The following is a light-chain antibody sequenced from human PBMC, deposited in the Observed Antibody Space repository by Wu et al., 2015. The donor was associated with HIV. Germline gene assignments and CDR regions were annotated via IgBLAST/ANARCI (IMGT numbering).Light chain of an antibody. J-gene: IGKJ1*01. CDR3: QQYNFYSRT. V-gene: IGKV1-5*03. CDR2: EAS. CDR1: GILIRR. Sequence: VGDRVTIRLAGAESGILIRRLAWYQQRPGTAPKLLIYEASALENGVPSRFSGSGSGTEFTLTISSLQPDDFATYYCQQYNFYSRTFGQGTKVEVK.